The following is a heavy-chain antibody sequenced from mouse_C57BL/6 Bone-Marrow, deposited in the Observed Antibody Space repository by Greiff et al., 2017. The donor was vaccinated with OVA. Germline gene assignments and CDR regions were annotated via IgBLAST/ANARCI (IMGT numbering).Heavy chain of an antibody. CDR3: TRGYYFDY. CDR2: IAPTNDYT. CDR1: GYTFTSYT. V-gene: IGHV1-4*01. J-gene: IGHJ2*01. Sequence: VKLMESGAELARPGASVKMSCKASGYTFTSYTIHWVKQRPGQGLEWIGYIAPTNDYTNYNQKFKGKATLTADKSSSTAYMQLSSLTSEDSAVYYCTRGYYFDYWGQGTTLTVSS.